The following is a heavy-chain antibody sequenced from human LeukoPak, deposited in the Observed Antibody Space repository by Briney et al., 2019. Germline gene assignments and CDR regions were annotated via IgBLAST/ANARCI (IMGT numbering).Heavy chain of an antibody. CDR3: ARDWRRYDYVLGSYRPPFFDY. CDR1: GGSFIGYY. CDR2: INHFGST. D-gene: IGHD3-16*02. V-gene: IGHV4-34*01. Sequence: SETLSLTCAVYGGSFIGYYWSWIRQPPGKGLEWIGEINHFGSTSYNPSLKSRVTISIDTSKNQFSLKLSSVTAADTAVYYCARDWRRYDYVLGSYRPPFFDYWGQGTLVTVSS. J-gene: IGHJ4*02.